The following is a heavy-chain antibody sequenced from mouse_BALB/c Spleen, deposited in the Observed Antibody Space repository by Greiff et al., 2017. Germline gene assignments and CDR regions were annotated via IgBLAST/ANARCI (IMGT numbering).Heavy chain of an antibody. J-gene: IGHJ3*01. CDR1: GFSLTSYG. CDR3: ARSNYYGSSWDWFAY. CDR2: IWSGGST. Sequence: VKLVESGPGLVQPSQSLSITCTVSGFSLTSYGVHWVRQSPGKGLEWLGVIWSGGSTDYNAAFISRLSISKDNSKSQVFFKMNSLQANDTAIYYCARSNYYGSSWDWFAYWGQGTLVTVSA. D-gene: IGHD1-1*01. V-gene: IGHV2-2*02.